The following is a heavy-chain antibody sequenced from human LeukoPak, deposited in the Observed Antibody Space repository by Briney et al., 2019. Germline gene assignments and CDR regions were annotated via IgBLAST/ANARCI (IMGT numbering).Heavy chain of an antibody. J-gene: IGHJ4*02. CDR2: ISYDGSNK. V-gene: IGHV3-30*04. CDR3: ARRNHYESKESDY. D-gene: IGHD3-22*01. Sequence: GGSLRLSCAASGFTFSSYAMHWVRQAPGKGLEWVAVISYDGSNKYYADSVKGRFTISRDNSKNTLYLEMNSLRAEDKAVYYCARRNHYESKESDYWGQGTLVTVPS. CDR1: GFTFSSYA.